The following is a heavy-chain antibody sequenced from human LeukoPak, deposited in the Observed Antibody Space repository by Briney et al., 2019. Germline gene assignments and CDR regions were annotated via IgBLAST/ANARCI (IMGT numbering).Heavy chain of an antibody. CDR1: GFTFSSYV. J-gene: IGHJ4*02. D-gene: IGHD4-11*01. V-gene: IGHV3-23*01. Sequence: PGGSLRLSCAASGFTFSSYVMSWVRQAPWKGLEWVSAISGSGGSTYYADSVKGRSTISRDNSKNTLYLQMNSLRAEDTAVYYCAKGEYGNYGYFDYWGQGTLVTVSS. CDR2: ISGSGGST. CDR3: AKGEYGNYGYFDY.